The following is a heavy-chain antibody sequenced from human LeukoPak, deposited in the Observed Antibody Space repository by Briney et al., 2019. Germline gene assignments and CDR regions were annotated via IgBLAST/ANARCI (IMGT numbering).Heavy chain of an antibody. V-gene: IGHV3-23*01. CDR3: AKVLSEYQLLSGKYYYYGMDV. Sequence: GGSLRLSCAASGFTFSDYYMSWIRQAPGKGLEWVSAISGSGGSTYYADSVKGRFTISRDNSKNTLYLQMNSLRAEDTAAYYCAKVLSEYQLLSGKYYYYGMDVWGQGTTVTVSS. CDR2: ISGSGGST. CDR1: GFTFSDYY. D-gene: IGHD2-2*01. J-gene: IGHJ6*02.